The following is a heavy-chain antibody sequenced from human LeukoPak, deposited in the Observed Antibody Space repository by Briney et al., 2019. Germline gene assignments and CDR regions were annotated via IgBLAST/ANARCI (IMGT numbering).Heavy chain of an antibody. Sequence: SSGTLSLTCTVSGGSISIYYWSWIRQPAGKGLEWIGRVYTSGSTNYNPSLKSRVTMSVDTSKNQFSLKLSSVTAADTAVYYCAREQGDILTGYSDPWGQGTLVTVSS. CDR2: VYTSGST. D-gene: IGHD3-9*01. V-gene: IGHV4-4*07. CDR3: AREQGDILTGYSDP. CDR1: GGSISIYY. J-gene: IGHJ5*02.